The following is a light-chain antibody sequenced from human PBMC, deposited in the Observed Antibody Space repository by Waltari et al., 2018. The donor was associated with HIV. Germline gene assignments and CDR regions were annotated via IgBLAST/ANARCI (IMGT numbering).Light chain of an antibody. CDR2: YNA. Sequence: SYVLTQPPSVSVAPGKTAKITCVGNNIGTKSVHWYQQKPDQAPVLVIYYNADRPSGIPERFSCSNSGNTATLTINRVEAGDEADYYCHVWDTISDHVVFGGGSKLTVL. J-gene: IGLJ2*01. CDR1: NIGTKS. CDR3: HVWDTISDHVV. V-gene: IGLV3-21*04.